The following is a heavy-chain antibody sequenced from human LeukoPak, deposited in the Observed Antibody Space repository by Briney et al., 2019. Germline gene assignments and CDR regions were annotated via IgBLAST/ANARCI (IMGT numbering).Heavy chain of an antibody. Sequence: PSETLSLTCTVSGGSISSYYWSWIRQPAGKGLEWIGRIYTSGSTNYNPSLKSRVTMSVGTSKNQFSLKLSSVTAADTAVYYCARGSFLITFGGFIGWGQGTLVTVST. D-gene: IGHD3-16*02. CDR1: GGSISSYY. CDR3: ARGSFLITFGGFIG. CDR2: IYTSGST. J-gene: IGHJ4*02. V-gene: IGHV4-4*07.